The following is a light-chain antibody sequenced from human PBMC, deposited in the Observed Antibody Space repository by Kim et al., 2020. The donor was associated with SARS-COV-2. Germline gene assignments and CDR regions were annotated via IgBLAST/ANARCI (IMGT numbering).Light chain of an antibody. Sequence: SLSPGERATLSCRASQSVSSYLAWYQQKPGQAPRLLIYDASNRATGIPARFSGSGSGTDFTLTISSLEPEDCAVYYCQQRSNWPPLFGQGTKLEI. CDR2: DAS. CDR1: QSVSSY. V-gene: IGKV3-11*01. CDR3: QQRSNWPPL. J-gene: IGKJ2*01.